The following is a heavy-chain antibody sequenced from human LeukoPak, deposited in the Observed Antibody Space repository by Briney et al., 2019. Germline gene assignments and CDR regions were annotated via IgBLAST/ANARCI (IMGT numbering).Heavy chain of an antibody. J-gene: IGHJ4*02. CDR3: ARGIGGGSGYYSNSDD. V-gene: IGHV3-43*01. CDR2: ISWDGGST. D-gene: IGHD3-22*01. Sequence: GGSLRLSCAASGFTFDHYSMHWVRQAPGKGLEWVSLISWDGGSTYYADSVKGRFTISRDNAKNSLYLQMNSLRAEDTAVYYCARGIGGGSGYYSNSDDWGQGTLVTVSS. CDR1: GFTFDHYS.